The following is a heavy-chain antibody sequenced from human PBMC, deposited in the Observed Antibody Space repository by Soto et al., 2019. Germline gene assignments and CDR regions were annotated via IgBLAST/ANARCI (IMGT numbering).Heavy chain of an antibody. V-gene: IGHV3-21*01. J-gene: IGHJ6*02. CDR3: ARERVKSSGWEYYYYGMDV. CDR1: GFTFSSYT. Sequence: EVQLVESGGGLVKPGGSLRLSCAASGFTFSSYTMNWVRQAPGKGLEWVASISSSSSYIYYADAVKGRFTISRDNAKNSLYLHMNSLRAEDTAVYYCARERVKSSGWEYYYYGMDVWGQGTTVTVSS. D-gene: IGHD6-19*01. CDR2: ISSSSSYI.